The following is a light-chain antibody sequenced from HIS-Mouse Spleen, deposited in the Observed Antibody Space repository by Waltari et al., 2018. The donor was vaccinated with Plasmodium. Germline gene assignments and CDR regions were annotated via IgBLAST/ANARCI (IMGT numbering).Light chain of an antibody. J-gene: IGLJ2*01. V-gene: IGLV2-14*03. CDR3: SSYTSSSTLV. CDR2: DVS. CDR1: SRDVGGYNY. Sequence: QSALTQPASVSGSPGHSITLSCTGTSRDVGGYNYVSWYQQHPGKAPKLMIYDVSNRPSGVSNRFSGSKSGNTASLTISGLQAEDEADYYCSSYTSSSTLVFGGGTKLTVL.